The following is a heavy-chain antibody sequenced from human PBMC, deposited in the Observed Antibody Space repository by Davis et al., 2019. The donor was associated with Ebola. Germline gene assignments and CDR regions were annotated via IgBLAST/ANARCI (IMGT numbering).Heavy chain of an antibody. CDR1: GFIFDAYS. V-gene: IGHV3-9*01. CDR2: ISWNSASI. CDR3: ARDLGRVTVGN. J-gene: IGHJ4*02. D-gene: IGHD4-17*01. Sequence: GESLKISCAASGFIFDAYSMHWVRQAPGKGLQWVAGISWNSASIDYADSVKGRFTISRDNAKASLYLQMNSLKTGDTAFYYCARDLGRVTVGNWGQGTLVTVSS.